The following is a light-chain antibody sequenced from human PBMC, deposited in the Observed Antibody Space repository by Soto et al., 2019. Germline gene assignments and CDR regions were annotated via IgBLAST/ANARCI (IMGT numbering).Light chain of an antibody. CDR2: LGS. CDR3: MQGLQTLYT. Sequence: DIVMTQSPLSLSVTPGEPASISCRSSQSLLHSNGYNYLDWYLQKPGQSPQLLIYLGSNRASGVPDRFSGSGSGTDFTLTISRVEAEDVGVYYCMQGLQTLYTFGQGTKLEIK. V-gene: IGKV2-28*01. CDR1: QSLLHSNGYNY. J-gene: IGKJ2*01.